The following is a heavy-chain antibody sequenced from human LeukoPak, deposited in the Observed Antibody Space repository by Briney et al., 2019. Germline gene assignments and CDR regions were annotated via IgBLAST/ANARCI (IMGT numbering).Heavy chain of an antibody. V-gene: IGHV3-7*01. CDR1: GFTFSSYW. J-gene: IGHJ5*02. D-gene: IGHD1-26*01. CDR2: INQDGSGK. CDR3: ARVVGAGYFDL. Sequence: PGGSLRLSCAASGFTFSSYWMSWVRQAPGKGLEWAANINQDGSGKYYVDSVKGRFTISRDNAKNSLYLQMNSLRAEDTAVYYCARVVGAGYFDLWGQGTLVTVSS.